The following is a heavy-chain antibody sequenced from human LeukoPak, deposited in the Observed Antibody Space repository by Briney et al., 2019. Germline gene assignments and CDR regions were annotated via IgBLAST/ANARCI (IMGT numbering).Heavy chain of an antibody. CDR3: GAIVVARGWFDP. D-gene: IGHD2-2*01. V-gene: IGHV1-69*13. CDR1: GGTFSSYA. Sequence: SVKVSCKASGGTFSSYAISWVRQAPGQGLEWMGGIIPIFGTANYAQKFQGRVTVTADESTSTAYMELSSLRSEDTAVYYCGAIVVARGWFDPWGQGTLVTVSS. CDR2: IIPIFGTA. J-gene: IGHJ5*02.